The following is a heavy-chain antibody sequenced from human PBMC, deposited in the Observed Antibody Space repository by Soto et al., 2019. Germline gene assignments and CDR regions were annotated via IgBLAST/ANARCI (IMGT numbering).Heavy chain of an antibody. Sequence: SVKVSCKASGGTFSSYAISWVRQAPGQGLEWMGGIIPIFGTANYAQKFQGRVTITADESTSTAYMELSSLRSEDTAVYYCANFRVWDSSGYYLYYFDYWGQGTLVTVS. J-gene: IGHJ4*02. CDR1: GGTFSSYA. V-gene: IGHV1-69*13. D-gene: IGHD3-22*01. CDR3: ANFRVWDSSGYYLYYFDY. CDR2: IIPIFGTA.